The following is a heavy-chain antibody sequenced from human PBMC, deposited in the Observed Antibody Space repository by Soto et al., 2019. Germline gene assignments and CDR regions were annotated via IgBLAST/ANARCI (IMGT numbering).Heavy chain of an antibody. J-gene: IGHJ6*03. CDR2: ISGSGGST. CDR1: GFTFSSYA. CDR3: AKSPVQLERRRYYYYYMDV. V-gene: IGHV3-23*01. D-gene: IGHD1-1*01. Sequence: GGSLRLSCAASGFTFSSYAMSWVRQAPGKGLEWVSAISGSGGSTYYADSVKGRFTISRDNSKNTLYLQMNRLRAEDTAVYYCAKSPVQLERRRYYYYYMDVWGKGTTVTVSS.